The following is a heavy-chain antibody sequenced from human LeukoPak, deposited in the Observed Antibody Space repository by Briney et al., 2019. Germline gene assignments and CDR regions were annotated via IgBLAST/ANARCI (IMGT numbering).Heavy chain of an antibody. CDR1: GFTFSSYG. Sequence: GGSLRLSCAASGFTFSSYGTHWVRQAPGKGLEWVAVISYDGSNKYYADSVKGRFTISRDNSKNTLYLQMNSLRAEDTAVYYCAKDKRRFGEPQDLGYWGQGTLVTVSS. CDR3: AKDKRRFGEPQDLGY. CDR2: ISYDGSNK. D-gene: IGHD3-10*01. J-gene: IGHJ4*02. V-gene: IGHV3-30*18.